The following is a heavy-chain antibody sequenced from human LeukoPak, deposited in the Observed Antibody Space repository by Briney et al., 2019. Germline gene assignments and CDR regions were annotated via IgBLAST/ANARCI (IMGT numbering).Heavy chain of an antibody. Sequence: GGSLRLSCAASGFTFSSYSMNWVRQAPGKGLEWVSSISSGSSYIYYADSVEGRFTISRDNAKNSLYLQMNSLKAEDTAVYYCARLGSWSLRDWGQGTLVTVSS. V-gene: IGHV3-21*01. CDR1: GFTFSSYS. CDR2: ISSGSSYI. CDR3: ARLGSWSLRD. J-gene: IGHJ4*02. D-gene: IGHD6-13*01.